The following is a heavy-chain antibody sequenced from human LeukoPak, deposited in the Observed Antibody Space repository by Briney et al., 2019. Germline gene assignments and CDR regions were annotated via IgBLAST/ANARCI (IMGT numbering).Heavy chain of an antibody. CDR2: IKSKTDGGTT. J-gene: IGHJ4*02. CDR1: GFPFSNAW. CDR3: TTVTCGGDCYSVDY. D-gene: IGHD2-21*02. Sequence: GSLRLSCAASGFPFSNAWMSWVRQAPGKGLEWVGRIKSKTDGGTTDYAAPVKGRFTISRDDSKNTLYLQMNSLKTEDTAVYYCTTVTCGGDCYSVDYWGQGTLVTVSS. V-gene: IGHV3-15*01.